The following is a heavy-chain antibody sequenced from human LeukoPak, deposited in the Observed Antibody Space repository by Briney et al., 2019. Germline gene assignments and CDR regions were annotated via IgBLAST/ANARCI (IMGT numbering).Heavy chain of an antibody. CDR2: MNPNSGNT. J-gene: IGHJ6*03. Sequence: GASVKVSCKASGYTFTSCDINWVRQATGQGLEWMGWMNPNSGNTGYAQKFQGRVTMTRNTSISTAYMELSSLRSEDTAVYYCARGASRIAAAGYYYYYYMDVWGKGTTVTVSS. D-gene: IGHD6-13*01. CDR3: ARGASRIAAAGYYYYYYMDV. V-gene: IGHV1-8*01. CDR1: GYTFTSCD.